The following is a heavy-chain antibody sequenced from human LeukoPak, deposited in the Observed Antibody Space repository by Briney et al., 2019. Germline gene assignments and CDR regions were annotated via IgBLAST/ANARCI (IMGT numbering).Heavy chain of an antibody. J-gene: IGHJ4*02. V-gene: IGHV1-46*01. CDR2: INPSGGST. CDR3: ARGLGSCYSSICDYFNY. Sequence: GASVKVSCKASGYTFTSYYMHWVRQAPGQGLEWMGIINPSGGSTSYAQKFQGRVTMTRDMSTSTVYMELSSLRSEDTAMYYCARGLGSCYSSICDYFNYWGQGTLVTVSS. CDR1: GYTFTSYY. D-gene: IGHD2-15*01.